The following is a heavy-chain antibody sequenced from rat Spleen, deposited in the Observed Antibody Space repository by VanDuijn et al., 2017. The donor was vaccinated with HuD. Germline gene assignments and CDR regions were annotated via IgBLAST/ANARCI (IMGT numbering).Heavy chain of an antibody. V-gene: IGHV2-6*01. CDR1: GLSLTSNS. J-gene: IGHJ3*01. D-gene: IGHD2-6*01. Sequence: QVQLKESGPGLVQPSQTLSLTCTVSGLSLTSNSVSWVRQPPGKGLEWSATISSGGNTYFNSALKSRLRISRATSKSQLFLNLNSLQSEDTAIYFCTRDHSYWDNYYPGGFAYWGQGTLVTVSS. CDR3: TRDHSYWDNYYPGGFAY. CDR2: ISSGGNT.